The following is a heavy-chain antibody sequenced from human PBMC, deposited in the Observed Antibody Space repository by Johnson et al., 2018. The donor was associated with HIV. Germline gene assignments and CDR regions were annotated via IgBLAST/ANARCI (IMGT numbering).Heavy chain of an antibody. CDR3: AKKYSSSSRDLAN. CDR1: GFTFSTYG. D-gene: IGHD6-6*01. CDR2: IWYDGSNK. V-gene: IGHV3-33*06. J-gene: IGHJ3*01. Sequence: QEQLVESGGGVVQPGRSLRLSCAASGFTFSTYGMHWVRQAPGKGLEWVALIWYDGSNKYYADAVKGGFTISRDNSKNTLYLQMNSLRAEDTAVYYCAKKYSSSSRDLANWGQGTMVPVSS.